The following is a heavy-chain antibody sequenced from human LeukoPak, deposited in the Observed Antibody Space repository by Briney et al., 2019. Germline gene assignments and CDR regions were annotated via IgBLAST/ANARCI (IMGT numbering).Heavy chain of an antibody. CDR3: VRGAPIGLDY. J-gene: IGHJ4*02. CDR1: GFAFSVYD. CDR2: IGKTGDT. V-gene: IGHV3-13*01. Sequence: PGGSLRLSCAASGFAFSVYDWHWVRQATGKGLEWVSSIGKTGDTYYSASVKGRFIISRENVENSVYLQMHSLRAGDTAVYHCVRGAPIGLDYWGQGTLVTVSS. D-gene: IGHD2-2*03.